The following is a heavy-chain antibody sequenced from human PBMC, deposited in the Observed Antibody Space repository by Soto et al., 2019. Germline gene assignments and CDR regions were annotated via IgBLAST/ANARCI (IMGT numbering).Heavy chain of an antibody. CDR1: GFTVSTNY. CDR3: ARDRWDRPGWYFKD. V-gene: IGHV3-53*01. Sequence: EVQLVESVGGLIQPGGSLRLSCTAAGFTVSTNYMSWIRQAPGQGLEWVSVIYKSGDTYYADSVKGRFTISRDNSKSTLYLQMNSLRAEDTAVYYCARDRWDRPGWYFKDWGQGTLVTVSS. D-gene: IGHD1-26*01. J-gene: IGHJ1*01. CDR2: IYKSGDT.